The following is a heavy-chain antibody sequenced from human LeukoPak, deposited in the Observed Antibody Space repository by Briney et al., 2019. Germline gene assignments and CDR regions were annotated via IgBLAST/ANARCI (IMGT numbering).Heavy chain of an antibody. Sequence: PGGSLRLSCAAPGFTFSSYGMSWVRQAPGKGLEWVSAISGSGGSTYYADSVKGRFTISRDNSKNTLYLQMNSLRAEDTALYYCAKGSGSYLSPLYYFDYGGQRTGVTVSS. D-gene: IGHD1-26*01. CDR3: AKGSGSYLSPLYYFDY. V-gene: IGHV3-23*01. J-gene: IGHJ4*02. CDR2: ISGSGGST. CDR1: GFTFSSYG.